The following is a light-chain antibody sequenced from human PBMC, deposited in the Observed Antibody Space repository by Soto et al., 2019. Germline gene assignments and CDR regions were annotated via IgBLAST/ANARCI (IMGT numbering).Light chain of an antibody. CDR2: EVS. CDR3: CSYAGSDTPVL. Sequence: QSALTQPASVSGSPGQSITISCTGTSSDVGSYNLVSWYQQLPGRAPKLMIFEVSKRPSGVPSRFSGSKSGNTASLTISGLQAEDEADYYCCSYAGSDTPVLLGGGTKLTVL. CDR1: SSDVGSYNL. V-gene: IGLV2-23*02. J-gene: IGLJ2*01.